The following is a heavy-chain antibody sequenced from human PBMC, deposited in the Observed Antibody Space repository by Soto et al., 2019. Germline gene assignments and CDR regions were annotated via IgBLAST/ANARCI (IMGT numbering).Heavy chain of an antibody. CDR1: GGSISSSSYY. CDR2: IYYSGST. J-gene: IGHJ4*02. CDR3: ARPAGDFDY. D-gene: IGHD7-27*01. Sequence: LSLTCTVSGGSISSSSYYWGWIRQPPGKGLEWIGSIYYSGSTYYNPSLKSRVTISVDTSKNQFSLKLSSVTAADTAVYYCARPAGDFDYWGQGTLVTVSS. V-gene: IGHV4-39*01.